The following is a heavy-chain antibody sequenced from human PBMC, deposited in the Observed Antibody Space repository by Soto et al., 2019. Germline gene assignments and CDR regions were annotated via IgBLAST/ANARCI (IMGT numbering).Heavy chain of an antibody. J-gene: IGHJ5*01. CDR3: GRVVEGATRHTDFDS. D-gene: IGHD2-15*01. CDR2: VYYSGGA. CDR1: GVSIHNSHSF. V-gene: IGHV4-39*01. Sequence: QLQLHESGPGLVKPSETLSLTCAVSGVSIHNSHSFWAWIRQPPGKGLEFIGSVYYSGGANYNPSLKSRVTTSVDTSKNQLSLRVNSVTAADTAVYYCGRVVEGATRHTDFDSWGQGTLVTVSS.